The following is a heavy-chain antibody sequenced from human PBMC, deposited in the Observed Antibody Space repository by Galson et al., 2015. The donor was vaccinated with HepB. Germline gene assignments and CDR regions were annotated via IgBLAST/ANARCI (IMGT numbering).Heavy chain of an antibody. D-gene: IGHD6-19*01. V-gene: IGHV3-21*01. CDR1: GFTFSSYS. Sequence: SLRLSCAASGFTFSSYSMNWVRQAPGKGLEWVSFISSSSTYIYQADSVKGRFTIPRDNAKNSLYQQMNSLRAEDTAVYYCARGSLTVAGTLVNWGQGTLVTVSS. CDR3: ARGSLTVAGTLVN. CDR2: ISSSSTYI. J-gene: IGHJ4*02.